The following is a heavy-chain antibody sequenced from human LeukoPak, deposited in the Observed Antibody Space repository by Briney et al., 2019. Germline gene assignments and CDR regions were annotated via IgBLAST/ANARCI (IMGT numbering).Heavy chain of an antibody. D-gene: IGHD3-22*01. CDR2: IYYSGST. CDR3: ASYYYDSSGYYHY. CDR1: GGSISSYY. Sequence: PSETLSLTCTVSGGSISSYYWSWIRQPPGKGLEWIGYIYYSGSTNYNPSLKSRVTISVDTSKNQFSLKLSSVTAADTAVYYCASYYYDSSGYYHYWGQGTLVTVSS. V-gene: IGHV4-59*01. J-gene: IGHJ4*02.